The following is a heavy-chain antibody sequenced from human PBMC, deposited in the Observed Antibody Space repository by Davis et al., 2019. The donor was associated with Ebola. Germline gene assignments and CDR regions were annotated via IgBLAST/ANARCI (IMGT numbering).Heavy chain of an antibody. CDR1: GFTFSDYY. D-gene: IGHD1-20*01. Sequence: GGSLRLSCAASGFTFSDYYMSWIRQAPGKGLEWVSYISSSGSTIYYADSVKGRFTISRDNAKNSLYLHMDSLRDDDTAVYYCARVYNWGFDFWGQGTLVTVSS. CDR2: ISSSGSTI. J-gene: IGHJ4*02. CDR3: ARVYNWGFDF. V-gene: IGHV3-11*04.